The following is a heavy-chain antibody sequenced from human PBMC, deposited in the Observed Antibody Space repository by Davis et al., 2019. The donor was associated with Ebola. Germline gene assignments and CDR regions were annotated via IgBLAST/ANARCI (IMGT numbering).Heavy chain of an antibody. Sequence: SETLSLTCTVSGGSISSYYWSWIRQPPGKGLEWIGYIYYSGSTNYNPSLKSRVTISVDTSKNQFSLKLSSVTAADTAVYYCARQLLGTGWFDPWGQGTLVTVSS. D-gene: IGHD3-10*01. CDR1: GGSISSYY. CDR3: ARQLLGTGWFDP. V-gene: IGHV4-59*08. CDR2: IYYSGST. J-gene: IGHJ5*02.